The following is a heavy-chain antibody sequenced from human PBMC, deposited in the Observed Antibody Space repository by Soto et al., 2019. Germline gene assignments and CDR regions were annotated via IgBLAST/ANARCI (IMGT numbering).Heavy chain of an antibody. CDR1: GFTFSSYA. CDR3: ARGKTLSTSCPSY. D-gene: IGHD2-2*01. Sequence: PXGSLRLSCAASGFTFSSYAMHWVRQAPGKGLEWVAVISYDGSNKYYADSVKGRFTISRDNSKNTLYLQMNSLRAEDTAVYYCARGKTLSTSCPSYWGQGTLVTSPQ. CDR2: ISYDGSNK. V-gene: IGHV3-30-3*01. J-gene: IGHJ4*02.